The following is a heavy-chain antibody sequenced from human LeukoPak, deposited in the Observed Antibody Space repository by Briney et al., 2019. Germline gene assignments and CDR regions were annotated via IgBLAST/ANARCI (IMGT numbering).Heavy chain of an antibody. CDR3: ARRGSGWHA. D-gene: IGHD6-19*01. J-gene: IGHJ5*02. CDR2: IYHSGST. Sequence: PSETLSLTCTVSGYSISSGYYWGWIRQPPGKGLEWIGSIYHSGSTYYNPSLKSRVTISVDTSKNQFSLKLSSVTAADTAVYYCARRGSGWHAWGQGTLVTVSS. CDR1: GYSISSGYY. V-gene: IGHV4-38-2*02.